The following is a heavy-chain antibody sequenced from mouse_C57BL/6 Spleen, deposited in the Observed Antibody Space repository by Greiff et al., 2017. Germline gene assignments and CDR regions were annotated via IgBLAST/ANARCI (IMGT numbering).Heavy chain of an antibody. D-gene: IGHD2-5*01. CDR2: INPNYGTT. CDR1: GYSFTDYN. CDR3: ARGYSNYFYAMDY. J-gene: IGHJ4*01. Sequence: VQLQQSGPELVKPGASVKISCKSSGYSFTDYNMNWVKQSTGKSLEWIGVINPNYGTTSYNQKFKGKATLTVDQSSSTAYMQLNSLTSEDAAVYYCARGYSNYFYAMDYWGQGTSVTVSS. V-gene: IGHV1-39*01.